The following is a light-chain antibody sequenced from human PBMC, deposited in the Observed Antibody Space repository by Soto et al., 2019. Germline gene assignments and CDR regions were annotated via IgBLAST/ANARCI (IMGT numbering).Light chain of an antibody. CDR1: SSDVGGYNR. CDR2: EVT. V-gene: IGLV2-14*01. J-gene: IGLJ1*01. CDR3: SSYTGTHTLPYV. Sequence: QSALTQPASVSGSPGQTITISCTGTSSDVGGYNRVSWYQQDPGKAPKLLISEVTSRPSGVSNRFSGSKSGNTASLTIYGLQAEDEADYYCSSYTGTHTLPYVFGTGTKLTVL.